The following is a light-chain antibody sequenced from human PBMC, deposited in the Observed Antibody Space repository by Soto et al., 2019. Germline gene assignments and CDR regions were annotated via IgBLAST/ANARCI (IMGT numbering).Light chain of an antibody. CDR1: QSVSRSY. V-gene: IGKV3-20*01. CDR2: DAS. J-gene: IGKJ1*01. Sequence: VLTQAPGTLYLSPGERATLSSRASQSVSRSYLAAYQQKPGQAPRLLINDASNRATGIPDRFSGSGSGTDFPLTIRRLEPEDFAVYYCEQYGSSPPWTFGHGTKVEMK. CDR3: EQYGSSPPWT.